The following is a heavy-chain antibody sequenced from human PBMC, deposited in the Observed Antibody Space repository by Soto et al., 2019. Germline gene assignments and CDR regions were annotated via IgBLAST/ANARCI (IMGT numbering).Heavy chain of an antibody. D-gene: IGHD2-15*01. CDR1: GGSFSGYY. V-gene: IGHV4-34*01. CDR2: INHSGST. CDR3: ARGRDIVVVVAATTFVY. J-gene: IGHJ4*02. Sequence: QVQLQQWGAGLLKPSETLPLTCAVYGGSFSGYYWSWIRQPPGKGLEWIGEINHSGSTNYNPSLKSRVTISVDASKNQFSLKLSSVTAADTAVYYCARGRDIVVVVAATTFVYWGQGTLVTVSS.